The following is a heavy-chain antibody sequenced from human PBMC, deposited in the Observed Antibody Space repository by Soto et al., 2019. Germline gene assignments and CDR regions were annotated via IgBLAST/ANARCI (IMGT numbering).Heavy chain of an antibody. V-gene: IGHV1-46*01. CDR1: GYTFTIYY. J-gene: IGHJ6*02. CDR3: ARERGEYYSGMDV. D-gene: IGHD3-10*01. CDR2: INPSGGST. Sequence: QVQLVQSGAEVKKPGASVKLSCKASGYTFTIYYMHWLRQAPGQGLEWMGVINPSGGSTTYEQRFQGRVTMTRDTSTSTVYMDLSSLRSEDTAVYYCARERGEYYSGMDVWGQGTTVTVSS.